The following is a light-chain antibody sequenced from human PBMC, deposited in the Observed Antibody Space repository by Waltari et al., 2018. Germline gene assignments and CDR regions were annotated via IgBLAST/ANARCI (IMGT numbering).Light chain of an antibody. CDR1: QSISSY. Sequence: DIQMTQSPSSLSASVGDRVTITGRASQSISSYLNWYQQKPGKAPKLLIYAASSLQSGVPSSFLGSGAGTDFTLTISSLQPEDFATYYGQQSYSTPITFGQGTRLEIK. J-gene: IGKJ5*01. CDR3: QQSYSTPIT. V-gene: IGKV1-39*01. CDR2: AAS.